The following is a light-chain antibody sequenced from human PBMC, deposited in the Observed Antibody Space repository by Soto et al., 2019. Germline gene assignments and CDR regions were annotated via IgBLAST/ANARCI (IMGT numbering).Light chain of an antibody. CDR3: QQYGSSPPYT. J-gene: IGKJ2*01. CDR2: GAS. V-gene: IGKV3-20*01. CDR1: QSISSSS. Sequence: EIALTQSPGTLSLSPGGRANLSCRDSQSISSSSLARYQQKPGQAPRLLISGASTRATGIPDRFGGSGSGTDFTLTISRLEPEDFAVYYCQQYGSSPPYTFGQGTKVEIK.